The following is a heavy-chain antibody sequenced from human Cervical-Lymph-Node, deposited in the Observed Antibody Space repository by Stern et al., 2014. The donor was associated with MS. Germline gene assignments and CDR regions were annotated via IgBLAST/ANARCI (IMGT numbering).Heavy chain of an antibody. J-gene: IGHJ5*02. D-gene: IGHD1-26*01. Sequence: PLVQSGAEVKKPGSSVKVSCQASGGTLISYPISWVRQAPGQGLEWLGGIMPILGTSNYAHKFQGRVTITADESTTTIYMELRSLKSEDTAVYYCARHLGSHESGWFDPWGQGTLVTVSS. CDR2: IMPILGTS. CDR1: GGTLISYP. V-gene: IGHV1-69*01. CDR3: ARHLGSHESGWFDP.